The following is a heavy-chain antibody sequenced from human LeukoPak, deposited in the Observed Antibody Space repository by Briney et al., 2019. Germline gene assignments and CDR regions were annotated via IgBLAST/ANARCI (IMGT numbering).Heavy chain of an antibody. CDR1: GGTFTSYA. CDR3: AIEWLGNWFDP. D-gene: IGHD6-19*01. Sequence: ASVKVSCKASGGTFTSYAISWVRQAPGQGLEWMGGIIPIFGTANYAQKFQGRVTITADESTSTAYMELSSLRSEDTAVYYCAIEWLGNWFDPWGQGTLVTVSS. V-gene: IGHV1-69*13. CDR2: IIPIFGTA. J-gene: IGHJ5*02.